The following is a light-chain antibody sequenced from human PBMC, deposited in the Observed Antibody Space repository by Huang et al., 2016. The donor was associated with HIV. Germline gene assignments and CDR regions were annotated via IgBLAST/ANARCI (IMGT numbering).Light chain of an antibody. CDR3: QRYNSAPLT. V-gene: IGKV1-27*01. J-gene: IGKJ4*01. Sequence: DIEMTQSPSSLSASIGDTVTITCRASQGIDTYLAWYKQKPGKVPELLIYGASTLQPVIPSRFSGSGSETDFSLTINNLQPEDVATYFCQRYNSAPLTFGGGTKVAIK. CDR1: QGIDTY. CDR2: GAS.